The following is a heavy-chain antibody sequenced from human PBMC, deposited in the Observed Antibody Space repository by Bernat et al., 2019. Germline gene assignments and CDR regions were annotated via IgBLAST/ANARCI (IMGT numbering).Heavy chain of an antibody. CDR1: GFTFSSYW. CDR2: IKQDGSEK. CDR3: ARSGQYSSGWYCIDY. Sequence: EVQLVESGGGLVQPGGSLRLSCAASGFTFSSYWMSWVRQAPGKGLEWVANIKQDGSEKYYVDSVKGRFTISRDNAKNSLYLQMNSLRAEETAVYYCARSGQYSSGWYCIDYWGQGTLVTVSS. J-gene: IGHJ4*02. D-gene: IGHD6-19*01. V-gene: IGHV3-7*03.